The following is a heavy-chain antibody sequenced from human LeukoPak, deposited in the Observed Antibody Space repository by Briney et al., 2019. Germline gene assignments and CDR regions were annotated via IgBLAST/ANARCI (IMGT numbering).Heavy chain of an antibody. V-gene: IGHV4-59*08. CDR3: ARHGGGYSYDY. CDR1: GGSITTYY. D-gene: IGHD1-26*01. CDR2: IDSRGST. Sequence: SETLSLTCTVPGGSITTYYWSWVRQSPGRGLEWIGYIDSRGSTNYNPSLKSRVTISVDTSKNQFSLKLSSVTAADTAVYYCARHGGGYSYDYWGQGTLVTVSS. J-gene: IGHJ4*02.